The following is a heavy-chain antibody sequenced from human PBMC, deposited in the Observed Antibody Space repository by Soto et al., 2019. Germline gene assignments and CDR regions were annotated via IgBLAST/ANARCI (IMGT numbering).Heavy chain of an antibody. CDR1: GGSVSSGSYY. J-gene: IGHJ4*02. Sequence: QVQLQESGPGLVKPSETLSLTCTVSGGSVSSGSYYWSWIRQPPGKGLEWIGYIYYSGSTNYNPSLKSLVTISVDTSKNQFSLKLSSVTAADTAVYYCARVIGKQWPDYWGQGTLVTVSS. CDR3: ARVIGKQWPDY. D-gene: IGHD6-19*01. V-gene: IGHV4-61*01. CDR2: IYYSGST.